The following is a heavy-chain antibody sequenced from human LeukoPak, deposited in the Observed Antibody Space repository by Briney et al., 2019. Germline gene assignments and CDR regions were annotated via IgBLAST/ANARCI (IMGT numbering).Heavy chain of an antibody. CDR3: AKALTGDEGDAFDI. CDR1: GFIFSNYG. D-gene: IGHD7-27*01. V-gene: IGHV3-21*04. CDR2: ISFSSTHI. J-gene: IGHJ3*02. Sequence: TGGSLRLSCAASGFIFSNYGMSWVRQAPGKGLEWVSSISFSSTHIYYADSIQGRFTISRDNAENSLYLQMNSLRAEDTAVYYCAKALTGDEGDAFDIWGQGTMVTVSS.